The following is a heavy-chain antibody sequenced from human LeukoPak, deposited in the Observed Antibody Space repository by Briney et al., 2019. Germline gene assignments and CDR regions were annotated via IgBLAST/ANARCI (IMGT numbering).Heavy chain of an antibody. D-gene: IGHD1-26*01. V-gene: IGHV4-38-2*02. J-gene: IGHJ3*02. CDR1: GYSISSGYY. Sequence: SETLSLTCTVSGYSISSGYYWGWVRQPPGKGLEWIGSMYHSGSTYYNPSLKSRVTISIDTSKNQFSLKLNSVTAADTALYYCARDYSGSTGAFDIWGRGTMVTVSS. CDR2: MYHSGST. CDR3: ARDYSGSTGAFDI.